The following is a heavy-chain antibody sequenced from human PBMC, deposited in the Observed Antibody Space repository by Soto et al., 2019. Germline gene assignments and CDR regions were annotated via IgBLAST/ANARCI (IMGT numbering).Heavy chain of an antibody. Sequence: GGSLRLSCAACGFTFSSYGMHWVRQAPGKGLEWVAVIWYDGSNKYYADSVKGRFTISRDNSKNTLYLQMNSLRAGDTAVYYCAREIRAVTMVRGVSAWSEHWGPGPLV. D-gene: IGHD3-10*01. CDR3: AREIRAVTMVRGVSAWSEH. V-gene: IGHV3-33*01. J-gene: IGHJ5*02. CDR1: GFTFSSYG. CDR2: IWYDGSNK.